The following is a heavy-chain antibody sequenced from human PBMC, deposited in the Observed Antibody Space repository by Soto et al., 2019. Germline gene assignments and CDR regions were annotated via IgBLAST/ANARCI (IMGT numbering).Heavy chain of an antibody. CDR3: GRGTRGVSPFYY. V-gene: IGHV4-59*01. CDR1: GGSISIYY. D-gene: IGHD3-10*01. J-gene: IGHJ4*02. Sequence: SETLSLTCTVSGGSISIYYWSWIRQHPGKGLEWIGYIYYSGSTNYNPSLKSRVTISVDTSKNQFSLKLSSVTAADTAVYYCGRGTRGVSPFYYWGQGTLVTVSS. CDR2: IYYSGST.